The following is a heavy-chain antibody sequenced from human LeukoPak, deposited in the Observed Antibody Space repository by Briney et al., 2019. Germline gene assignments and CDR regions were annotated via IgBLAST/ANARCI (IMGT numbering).Heavy chain of an antibody. V-gene: IGHV4-4*07. CDR2: IYTSGST. D-gene: IGHD3-22*01. Sequence: SETLSLTCTVSGGSINNYYWGWIRQPAGKGLEWIGRIYTSGSTKYNPSLKSRVTMSIDTSKSQFSLTLNSVTAADTAVYYCAREAYYDSSGRFEGAFDIWGQGTMVTVSS. CDR1: GGSINNYY. J-gene: IGHJ3*02. CDR3: AREAYYDSSGRFEGAFDI.